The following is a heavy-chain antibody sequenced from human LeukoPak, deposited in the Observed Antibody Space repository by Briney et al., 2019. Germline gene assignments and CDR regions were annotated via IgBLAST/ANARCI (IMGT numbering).Heavy chain of an antibody. CDR3: ARGIAAAGKPSRY. Sequence: ASVKVSCKASGYTFTGYYMHWVRQAPGQGLEWMGWINPNSGGTNYAQKFQGRVTMTRDTSISTAYMELSRLRSDDTAVYYCARGIAAAGKPSRYWGQGTLVTVSS. V-gene: IGHV1-2*02. CDR1: GYTFTGYY. D-gene: IGHD6-13*01. CDR2: INPNSGGT. J-gene: IGHJ4*02.